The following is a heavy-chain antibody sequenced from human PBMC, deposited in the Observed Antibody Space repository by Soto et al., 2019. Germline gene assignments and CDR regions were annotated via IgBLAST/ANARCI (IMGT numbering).Heavy chain of an antibody. V-gene: IGHV3-53*01. J-gene: IGHJ4*02. CDR2: IYSGGST. D-gene: IGHD6-13*01. Sequence: GGSLRLSCAASGFTVSSNYMSWVRQAPGKGLEWVSVIYSGGSTYYADSVKGRFTTSRDNSKNTLYLQMNSLRAEDTAVYYCARAGYSSSWLDYWGQGTLVTVSS. CDR3: ARAGYSSSWLDY. CDR1: GFTVSSNY.